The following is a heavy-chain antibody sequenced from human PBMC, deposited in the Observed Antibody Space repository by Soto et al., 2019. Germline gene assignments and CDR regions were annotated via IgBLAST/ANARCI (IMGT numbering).Heavy chain of an antibody. V-gene: IGHV1-2*02. CDR3: ARPSIAAAKGGVFDY. D-gene: IGHD6-13*01. CDR2: INPNSGGT. J-gene: IGHJ4*02. Sequence: QVQLVQSGAEVKKPGASVKVSCKASGYTFTGYYMHWVRQAPGQGLEWMGWINPNSGGTNYAQKFQGRVTMTRDTSISTAYMELSRLRSDDTAVYYCARPSIAAAKGGVFDYWGQGTLVTVSS. CDR1: GYTFTGYY.